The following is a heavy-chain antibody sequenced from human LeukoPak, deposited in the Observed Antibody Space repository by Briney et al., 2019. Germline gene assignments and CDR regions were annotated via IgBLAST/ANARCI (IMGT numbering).Heavy chain of an antibody. D-gene: IGHD2-2*01. CDR1: GFTFSSYW. J-gene: IGHJ4*02. Sequence: GGSLRLSCAASGFTFSSYWMNWVRQAPGKGLERVGTISPDGSDKYYVDSVKGRFTISRGNAKTSLYLQINSLRADDTALYFCARGIVEVAGVSDHFDYWGQGTLITVSS. CDR2: ISPDGSDK. CDR3: ARGIVEVAGVSDHFDY. V-gene: IGHV3-7*01.